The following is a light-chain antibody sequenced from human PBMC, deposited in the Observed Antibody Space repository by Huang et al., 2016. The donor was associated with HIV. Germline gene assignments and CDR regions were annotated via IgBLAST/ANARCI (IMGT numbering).Light chain of an antibody. CDR2: KTS. V-gene: IGKV1-5*03. CDR1: QNINTW. CDR3: QQYDTYSWT. Sequence: DVQMTQSPSSLSASVGDSVTITCRASQNINTWVAWYQHKPGKVPSLLIYKTSILDTGVPSRFSGSGSGTAFTLTINNLQPDDFATYFCQQYDTYSWTFGQGTKVDI. J-gene: IGKJ1*01.